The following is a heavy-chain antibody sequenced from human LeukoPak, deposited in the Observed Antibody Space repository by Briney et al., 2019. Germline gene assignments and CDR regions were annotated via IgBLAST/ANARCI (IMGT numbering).Heavy chain of an antibody. D-gene: IGHD3-22*01. J-gene: IGHJ4*02. CDR1: GYTFTSYG. V-gene: IGHV1-18*01. CDR2: ISAYNGNT. CDR3: ARDGTYYDSSGYHKVFDY. Sequence: ASVKVSCKASGYTFTSYGISWVRHAPGQGLEWMGWISAYNGNTNYAQKPQGRVTITTDTSTSTAYMELRSLRSDDTAVYYCARDGTYYDSSGYHKVFDYWGQGTLVTVSS.